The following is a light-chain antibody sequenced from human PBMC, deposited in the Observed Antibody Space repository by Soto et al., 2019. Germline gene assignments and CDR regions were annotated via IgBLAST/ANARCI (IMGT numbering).Light chain of an antibody. CDR2: GNN. J-gene: IGLJ2*01. CDR1: SSNIGAGYD. CDR3: QSYDSSLSAVV. Sequence: QLVLTQPPSVSGAPGQRVTISCTGSSSNIGAGYDVHWYQQLPGTAPKLLIYGNNNRPSGVPDRFSGSKSGTSASLAITGLQAEDEADYYCQSYDSSLSAVVFGGGTKVTVL. V-gene: IGLV1-40*01.